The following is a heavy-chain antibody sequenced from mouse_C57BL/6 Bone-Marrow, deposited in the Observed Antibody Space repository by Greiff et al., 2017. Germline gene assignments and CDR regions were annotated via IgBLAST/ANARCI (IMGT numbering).Heavy chain of an antibody. D-gene: IGHD1-1*01. J-gene: IGHJ4*01. Sequence: VQLQQSGAELARPGASVKMSCKASGYTFTSYTLHWVKQRPGQGLEWIGYINPSSGYTKYNQKFKDKATLTADKSSSPAYMQLSSLTSEDSAVYYCARRNYYYAMDYWGQGTSVTVSS. V-gene: IGHV1-4*01. CDR1: GYTFTSYT. CDR2: INPSSGYT. CDR3: ARRNYYYAMDY.